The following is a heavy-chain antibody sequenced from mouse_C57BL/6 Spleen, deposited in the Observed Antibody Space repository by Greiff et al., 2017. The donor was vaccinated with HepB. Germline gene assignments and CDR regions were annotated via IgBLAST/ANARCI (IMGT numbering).Heavy chain of an antibody. CDR1: GYTFTSYW. J-gene: IGHJ2*01. Sequence: QVQLQQPGAELVKPGASVKLSCKASGYTFTSYWMHWVKQRPGQGLEWIGMIHPNSGSTNYNEKFKSKATLTVDKSSSTAYMKLSSLTSEDSAVYYCARAYSNHGYFDYWGQGTTLTVSS. CDR3: ARAYSNHGYFDY. D-gene: IGHD2-5*01. V-gene: IGHV1-64*01. CDR2: IHPNSGST.